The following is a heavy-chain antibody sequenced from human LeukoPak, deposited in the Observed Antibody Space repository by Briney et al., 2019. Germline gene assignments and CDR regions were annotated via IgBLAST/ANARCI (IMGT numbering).Heavy chain of an antibody. J-gene: IGHJ4*02. Sequence: PGGSLRLSCAASGFTFDDYGMSWVRQAPGKGLEWVSGINWNGGSTGYADSVKGRFTISRDNAKNSLYLQMNSLRAEDTAVYYCAKDHYDYVWGSYGPRELFDYWGQGTLVTVSS. V-gene: IGHV3-20*04. CDR3: AKDHYDYVWGSYGPRELFDY. CDR2: INWNGGST. CDR1: GFTFDDYG. D-gene: IGHD3-16*01.